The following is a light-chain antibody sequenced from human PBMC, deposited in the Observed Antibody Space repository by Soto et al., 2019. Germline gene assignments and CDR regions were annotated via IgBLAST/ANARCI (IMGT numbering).Light chain of an antibody. CDR2: ENN. Sequence: NFMLTQPHSVSESPGKTLSISCTRSSGSIANNYVQWYQQRPGSAPTTVIYENNQRLPGVPDRFSGSTDGSSNSASLTISVLHTEDEADYYCQSYDSDFVVFGGGTKLTVL. CDR3: QSYDSDFVV. J-gene: IGLJ2*01. V-gene: IGLV6-57*04. CDR1: SGSIANNY.